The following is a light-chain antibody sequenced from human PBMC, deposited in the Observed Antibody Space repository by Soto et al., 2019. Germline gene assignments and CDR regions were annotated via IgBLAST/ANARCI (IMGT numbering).Light chain of an antibody. CDR1: QSIASSY. CDR3: QQYGSSHRFT. Sequence: EIVLTQSPGTLSLSPGERATLSCRASQSIASSYLAWFQQKPGQAPRLLIYGASSRATGIPDRFSGSGSRTDFTLTITRLEPEDFAVYYCQQYGSSHRFTFGPGTKVDIK. J-gene: IGKJ3*01. CDR2: GAS. V-gene: IGKV3-20*01.